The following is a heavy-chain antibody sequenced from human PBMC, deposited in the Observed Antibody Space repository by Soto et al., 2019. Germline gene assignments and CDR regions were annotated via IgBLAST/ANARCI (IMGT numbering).Heavy chain of an antibody. CDR1: GFTFSSYT. J-gene: IGHJ3*02. V-gene: IGHV3-23*01. D-gene: IGHD4-17*01. Sequence: EMQLLESGGGLVQPGGSLRLSCAASGFTFSSYTMSWVRQPPGKGLEWISSITGSGGSTYYADSVKGRFTISRDNSKNTLYLQLNSLRAEDTAIYYCAKDTPYGDYRARVTFHIWGQGTMVTVSS. CDR3: AKDTPYGDYRARVTFHI. CDR2: ITGSGGST.